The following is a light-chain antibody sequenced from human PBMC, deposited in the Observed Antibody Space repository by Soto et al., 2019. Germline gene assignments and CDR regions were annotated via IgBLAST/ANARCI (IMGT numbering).Light chain of an antibody. J-gene: IGLJ1*01. CDR3: CSYAGSYTYV. Sequence: QSALAQPRSVSGSPGRSVTISCTGTSSDVGGYNYVSWYQQHPGKAPKLMIYDVSKRPSGVPDRFSGSKSGNTASLTISGLQAEDEADYYCCSYAGSYTYVFGTGTKGTVL. CDR2: DVS. CDR1: SSDVGGYNY. V-gene: IGLV2-11*01.